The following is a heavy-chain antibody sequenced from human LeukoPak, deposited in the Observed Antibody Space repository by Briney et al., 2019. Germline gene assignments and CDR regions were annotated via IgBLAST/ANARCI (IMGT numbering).Heavy chain of an antibody. J-gene: IGHJ4*02. CDR2: IYYSGST. D-gene: IGHD3-22*01. Sequence: SETLSLTCTVSGGSVSSGSYYWSWIRQPPGKGLEWIGYIYYSGSTNYNPSLKSRVTISVDTSKNQFSLKLSSVTAADTAVYYCAREYDSSGYHDYWGQGTLVTVSS. CDR3: AREYDSSGYHDY. V-gene: IGHV4-61*01. CDR1: GGSVSSGSYY.